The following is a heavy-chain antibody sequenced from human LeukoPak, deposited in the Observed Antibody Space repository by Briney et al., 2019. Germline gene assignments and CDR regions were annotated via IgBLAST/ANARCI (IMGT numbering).Heavy chain of an antibody. CDR3: ARMYYYGSGSYWDYYYYYMDV. V-gene: IGHV1-18*01. CDR2: ISAYNGNT. CDR1: GYTFTNYG. J-gene: IGHJ6*03. Sequence: ASVKVSCKASGYTFTNYGISWVRQAPGQGLEWMGWISAYNGNTNYAQKLQGRVTMTTDTSTSTAYMELRSLRSDDTAVYYCARMYYYGSGSYWDYYYYYMDVWGKGTTVTVSS. D-gene: IGHD3-10*01.